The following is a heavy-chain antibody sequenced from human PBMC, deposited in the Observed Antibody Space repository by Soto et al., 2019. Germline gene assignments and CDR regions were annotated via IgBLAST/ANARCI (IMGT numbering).Heavy chain of an antibody. CDR2: IYSGGST. CDR1: GFTVSSNY. J-gene: IGHJ5*02. V-gene: IGHV3-66*01. CDR3: ARDVAYCCGDCYGWFDP. D-gene: IGHD2-21*01. Sequence: EVQLVESGGGLVQPGGSLRLSCAASGFTVSSNYMSWVRQAPGKGLEWVSVIYSGGSTYYADSVKGRFTISRDNSKNTLYLQMNSLRAEDTAVYYCARDVAYCCGDCYGWFDPWGQGTLVTVSS.